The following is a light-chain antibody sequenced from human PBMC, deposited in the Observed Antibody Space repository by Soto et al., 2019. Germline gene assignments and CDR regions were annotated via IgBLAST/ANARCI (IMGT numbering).Light chain of an antibody. J-gene: IGLJ1*01. CDR1: SKEVGGYNF. CDR3: SSYTTGSTLV. Sequence: QSVLTQPASVSGSPGQSITISCTGNSKEVGGYNFVSWYQHHPGKAPKLMIYDVNNRPSGVSNRFSGSKSVNTASLTISGLQTEDEADYYCSSYTTGSTLVFGTGTKVTVL. V-gene: IGLV2-14*03. CDR2: DVN.